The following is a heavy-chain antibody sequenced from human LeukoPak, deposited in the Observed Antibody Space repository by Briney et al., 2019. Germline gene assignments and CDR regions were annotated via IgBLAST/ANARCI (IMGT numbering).Heavy chain of an antibody. J-gene: IGHJ4*02. D-gene: IGHD3-22*01. CDR3: ARERSSDGWGFDY. CDR2: IYYSGST. CDR1: GGSISSYY. Sequence: SETLSLTCTVSGGSISSYYWSWIRQPPGKGLEWIGYIYYSGSTNYHPSLKSRVNISVDTSKNQFSLKLSSVTAADTAVYYCARERSSDGWGFDYWGQGTLVTVSS. V-gene: IGHV4-59*01.